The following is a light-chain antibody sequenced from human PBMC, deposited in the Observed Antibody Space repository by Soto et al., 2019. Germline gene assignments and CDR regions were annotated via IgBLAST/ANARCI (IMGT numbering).Light chain of an antibody. CDR2: DAS. J-gene: IGKJ5*01. V-gene: IGKV1-5*01. Sequence: DIHMTQSPSTLSASVGDRVTITCRADQGIGRWLAWYQQIPGKAPKLLISDASNLQSGVPSRFSGSGSGAEITLTISSLQPDDFATYYCQQYNSYPTFGQGTRLEIK. CDR3: QQYNSYPT. CDR1: QGIGRW.